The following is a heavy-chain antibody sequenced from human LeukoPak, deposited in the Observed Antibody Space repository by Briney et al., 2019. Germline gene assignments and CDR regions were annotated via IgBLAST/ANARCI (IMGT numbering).Heavy chain of an antibody. Sequence: SETLSLTCTVSGDSISNTDSYWGWIRQPPGQGLEWVGSIYHSGTTHYNPSLTSRVTMSVDTSKNQFSLKLSSVTAADTAVYYCARLYDSGGLGFHHYMDVWGIGTTVTVSS. J-gene: IGHJ6*03. V-gene: IGHV4-39*01. D-gene: IGHD3-22*01. CDR1: GDSISNTDSY. CDR2: IYHSGTT. CDR3: ARLYDSGGLGFHHYMDV.